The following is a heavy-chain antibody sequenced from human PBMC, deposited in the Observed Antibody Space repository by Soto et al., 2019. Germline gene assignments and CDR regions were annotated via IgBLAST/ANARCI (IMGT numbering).Heavy chain of an antibody. Sequence: LTCAASGFTFSSYSMNWVRQAPGKGLEWVSSISSSSSYIYYADSVKGRFTISRDNAKNSLYLQMNSLRAEDTAVYYCARDQGQQLVFDAFDIWGQGTMVTVSS. CDR1: GFTFSSYS. V-gene: IGHV3-21*01. J-gene: IGHJ3*02. D-gene: IGHD6-13*01. CDR3: ARDQGQQLVFDAFDI. CDR2: ISSSSSYI.